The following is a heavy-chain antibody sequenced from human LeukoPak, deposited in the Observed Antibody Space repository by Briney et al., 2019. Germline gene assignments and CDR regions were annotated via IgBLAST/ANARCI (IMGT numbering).Heavy chain of an antibody. CDR1: GFTFHNYG. CDR3: AKSLSLTVRGVPLADS. Sequence: PGGSLRLSCAASGFTFHNYGMHWVRRAPGKGLEWVAVISYDGSNKYYAGSVKGRFTISRDNSKDTLYLQMNSLRAEDTAVYYCAKSLSLTVRGVPLADSWGQGTLVTVSS. J-gene: IGHJ4*02. D-gene: IGHD3-10*01. CDR2: ISYDGSNK. V-gene: IGHV3-30*18.